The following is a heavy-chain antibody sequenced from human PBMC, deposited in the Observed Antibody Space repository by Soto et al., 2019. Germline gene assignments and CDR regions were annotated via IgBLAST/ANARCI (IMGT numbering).Heavy chain of an antibody. CDR2: ISSSSSYI. V-gene: IGHV3-21*01. CDR1: GFTFSSYS. D-gene: IGHD1-26*01. CDR3: ARGGPLSGSSPPRRLFDP. Sequence: GGSLRLSCAASGFTFSSYSMNWVRQAPGKGLEWVSSISSSSSYIYYADSVKGRFTISRDNAKNSLYLQMNSLRAEDTAVYYCARGGPLSGSSPPRRLFDPWGQGTLVTVSS. J-gene: IGHJ5*02.